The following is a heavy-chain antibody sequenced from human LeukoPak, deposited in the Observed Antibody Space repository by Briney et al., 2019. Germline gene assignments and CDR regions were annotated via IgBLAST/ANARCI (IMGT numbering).Heavy chain of an antibody. CDR1: GFTFSSYS. V-gene: IGHV3-21*01. CDR3: ARGRVGDYVWGSYRYLDY. CDR2: ISSSSSYI. D-gene: IGHD3-16*02. Sequence: GGSLRLSCAASGFTFSSYSMNWVRQAPGKGLEWVSSISSSSSYIYYADSVKGRFTISRDNAKNSLYLQMNSLRAEDTAVYYCARGRVGDYVWGSYRYLDYWGQGTLVTVSS. J-gene: IGHJ4*02.